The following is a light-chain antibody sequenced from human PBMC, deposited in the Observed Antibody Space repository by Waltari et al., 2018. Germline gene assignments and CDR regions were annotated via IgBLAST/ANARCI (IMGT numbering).Light chain of an antibody. J-gene: IGKJ1*01. CDR3: QMYVNLPVT. V-gene: IGKV3-20*01. CDR2: HPS. Sequence: EVVLTQSPVTLSLSPGERATLSCRASQSVGKYLAWYQQKPGQAPRLLIYHPSTRATGIPDRFSGSGSGTDFSLTISRLEPEDFAVYHCQMYVNLPVTFGQGTKVEI. CDR1: QSVGKY.